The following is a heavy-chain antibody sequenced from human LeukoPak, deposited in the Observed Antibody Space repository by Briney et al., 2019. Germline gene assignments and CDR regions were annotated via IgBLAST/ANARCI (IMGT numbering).Heavy chain of an antibody. D-gene: IGHD6-13*01. CDR1: GGSFSGYY. CDR2: INHRGST. Sequence: SETRSLTCAVDGGSFSGYYWSWIRQPPGKGLEWIGEINHRGSTTYNPSLKSRVTISADTSRNQFSLNLSSVTAADTAVYYCARGIAAAGTTYYYYGMDVWGQGTTVTVSS. J-gene: IGHJ6*02. V-gene: IGHV4-34*01. CDR3: ARGIAAAGTTYYYYGMDV.